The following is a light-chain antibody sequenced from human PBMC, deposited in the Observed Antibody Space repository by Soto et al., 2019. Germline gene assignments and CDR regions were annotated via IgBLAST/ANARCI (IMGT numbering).Light chain of an antibody. V-gene: IGKV3-15*01. CDR1: RSVSSN. CDR2: GAS. Sequence: EVVLTHSPVTLSLSPGERATLSCRASRSVSSNYLAWYQHKPGQAPRLLISGASTRAAGISDRFRGSGSGTEFTLTISSLRSEDSAIYYCQQYFEWPPMTCGQGTKV. J-gene: IGKJ1*01. CDR3: QQYFEWPPMT.